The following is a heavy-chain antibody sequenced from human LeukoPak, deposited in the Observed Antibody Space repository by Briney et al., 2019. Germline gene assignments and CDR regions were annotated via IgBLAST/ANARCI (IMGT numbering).Heavy chain of an antibody. Sequence: SETLSLTCTVSGGSISSGIYYWGWIRQPPGKGLELIGTIYYSGSTYYNPSLKSRGTISVDTSKNHFSLKLSSVTAADTAVYYCARHRTRWGGSGIAASIDYWGQGTLVTVSS. V-gene: IGHV4-39*01. D-gene: IGHD6-13*01. CDR2: IYYSGST. CDR1: GGSISSGIYY. J-gene: IGHJ4*02. CDR3: ARHRTRWGGSGIAASIDY.